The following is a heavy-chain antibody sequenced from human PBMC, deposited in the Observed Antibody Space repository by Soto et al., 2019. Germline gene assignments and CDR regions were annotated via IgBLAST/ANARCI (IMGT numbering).Heavy chain of an antibody. CDR1: GFTFSSYA. CDR2: ISYDGSNK. D-gene: IGHD6-13*01. V-gene: IGHV3-30-3*01. CDR3: ARDRSSSSSFSYYYYYGMDV. J-gene: IGHJ6*02. Sequence: GGSLRLSCAASGFTFSSYAMHWVRQAPGKGLEWVAVISYDGSNKYYADSVKGRFTISRDNSKNTLYLQMNSLRAEDTAVYYCARDRSSSSSFSYYYYYGMDVWGQGTTVTVSS.